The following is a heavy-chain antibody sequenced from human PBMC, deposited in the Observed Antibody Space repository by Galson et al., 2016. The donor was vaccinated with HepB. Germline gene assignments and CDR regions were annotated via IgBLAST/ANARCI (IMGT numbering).Heavy chain of an antibody. CDR2: ISSSGTYI. Sequence: SLRLSCAASGFTFSSYSVSWVRQAPGKGLEWVSSISSSGTYIYYADSVKGRFTISRDNAKRSLYLQMNSLRAEDTAVYYCARDRSSWRLYYYYGMDVWGQGTTVTVSS. D-gene: IGHD6-13*01. J-gene: IGHJ6*02. CDR1: GFTFSSYS. V-gene: IGHV3-21*01. CDR3: ARDRSSWRLYYYYGMDV.